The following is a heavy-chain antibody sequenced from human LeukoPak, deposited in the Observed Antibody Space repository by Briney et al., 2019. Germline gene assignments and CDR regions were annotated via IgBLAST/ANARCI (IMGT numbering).Heavy chain of an antibody. Sequence: SVKVSCKASGGTFSSYAISWVRQAPGQGLEWMGGIIPTFGTANYAQKFQGRVTITTDESTSTAYMELSSLRSEDTAVYYCARLGPYCGGDCYSSAGYWGQGTLVTVSS. CDR2: IIPTFGTA. D-gene: IGHD2-21*02. CDR3: ARLGPYCGGDCYSSAGY. J-gene: IGHJ4*02. CDR1: GGTFSSYA. V-gene: IGHV1-69*05.